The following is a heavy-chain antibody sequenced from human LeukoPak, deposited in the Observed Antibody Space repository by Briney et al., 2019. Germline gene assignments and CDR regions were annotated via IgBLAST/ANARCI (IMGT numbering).Heavy chain of an antibody. V-gene: IGHV1-69*02. CDR1: RGTFSSYT. D-gene: IGHD4-23*01. Sequence: GSSVKVSCKASRGTFSSYTISWVRQAPGQGLEWLGRIIPILGIANYAQKFQGRVTITADKSTSTAYMELSSLRSEDTAVYYCARASTVANTLFGFDSWGQGTLVTVFS. CDR3: ARASTVANTLFGFDS. J-gene: IGHJ5*01. CDR2: IIPILGIA.